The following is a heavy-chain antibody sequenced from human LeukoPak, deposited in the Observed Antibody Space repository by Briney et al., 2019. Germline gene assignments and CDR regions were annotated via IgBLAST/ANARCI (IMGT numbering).Heavy chain of an antibody. V-gene: IGHV1-18*01. CDR2: ISAYNGNT. J-gene: IGHJ4*02. Sequence: ASVKVSCKASGYTFTSYGISWVRQAPGQGLEWMGWISAYNGNTNYAQKLQGRVTMTTDTSTSTAYMELRSLRSDDTAVYYCASDFSKGVITTRGFDYWGQGTLVTVSS. D-gene: IGHD3-22*01. CDR3: ASDFSKGVITTRGFDY. CDR1: GYTFTSYG.